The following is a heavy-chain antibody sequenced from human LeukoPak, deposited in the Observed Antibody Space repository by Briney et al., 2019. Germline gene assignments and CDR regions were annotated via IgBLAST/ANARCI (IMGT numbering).Heavy chain of an antibody. Sequence: GRSLRLSCAASGFTFDDYAMPWVRQAPGKGLEWVSGISWNSGSIGYADSVKGRFTISRDNAKNSLYLQMNSLRAEDTALYYCAKDIAGIAVAGFDYWGQGTLVTVSS. CDR1: GFTFDDYA. CDR2: ISWNSGSI. CDR3: AKDIAGIAVAGFDY. V-gene: IGHV3-9*01. J-gene: IGHJ4*02. D-gene: IGHD6-19*01.